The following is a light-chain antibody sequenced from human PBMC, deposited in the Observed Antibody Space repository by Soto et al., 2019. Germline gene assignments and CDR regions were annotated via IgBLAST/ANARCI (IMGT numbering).Light chain of an antibody. J-gene: IGKJ2*01. V-gene: IGKV1-33*01. CDR3: QQYDEIPPT. Sequence: DIQMTQSPSSLSAFVGDRVTITCQASHNIGNYLNWYHQKPGKAPKLLIYAASNLETGVPSRFSGSGSGKHFSFTISGLQPEDIGRFYCQQYDEIPPTFGQGTKLEIK. CDR2: AAS. CDR1: HNIGNY.